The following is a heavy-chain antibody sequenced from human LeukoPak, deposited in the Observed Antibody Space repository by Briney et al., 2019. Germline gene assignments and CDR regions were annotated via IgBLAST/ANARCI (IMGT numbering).Heavy chain of an antibody. Sequence: PGGSLTLSCPASGFTFSSYSMSWVRQPPGRGRAWVSTISGGSGSTYCADYVKGRYTISRDNTKNTLYLQMKSLRAEDTAVYYCAAADRLLLGWSMDVWGQGTTVTVSS. CDR1: GFTFSSYS. V-gene: IGHV3-23*01. D-gene: IGHD2-2*01. J-gene: IGHJ6*02. CDR3: AAADRLLLGWSMDV. CDR2: ISGGSGST.